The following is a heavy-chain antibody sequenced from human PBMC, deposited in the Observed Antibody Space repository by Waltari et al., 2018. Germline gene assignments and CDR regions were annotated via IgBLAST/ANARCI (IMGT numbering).Heavy chain of an antibody. CDR2: IYTSGST. D-gene: IGHD1-7*01. CDR3: ARGVKLELGGSPAGYYYYYMDV. V-gene: IGHV4-4*07. CDR1: GGSISSYY. Sequence: QVQLQESGPGLVKPSETLSLTCTVSGGSISSYYWSWIRPPAGKGLEWIGRIYTSGSTNYNPSLKSRVTMSVDTSKNQFSLKLSSVTAADTAVYYCARGVKLELGGSPAGYYYYYMDVWGKGTTVTISS. J-gene: IGHJ6*03.